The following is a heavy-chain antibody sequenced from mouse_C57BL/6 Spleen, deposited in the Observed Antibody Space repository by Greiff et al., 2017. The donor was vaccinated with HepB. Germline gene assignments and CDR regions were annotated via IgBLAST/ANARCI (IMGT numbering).Heavy chain of an antibody. CDR1: GYTFTDYY. CDR2: INPNNGGT. CDR3: ARWGDYGYFDY. J-gene: IGHJ2*01. V-gene: IGHV1-26*01. Sequence: VQLQQSGPELVKPGASVKISCKASGYTFTDYYMNWVKQSHGKSLEWIGDINPNNGGTSYNQKFKGKATLTVDKSSSTAYMELRSLTSEDSAVYYCARWGDYGYFDYWGQGTTLTVSS. D-gene: IGHD1-1*02.